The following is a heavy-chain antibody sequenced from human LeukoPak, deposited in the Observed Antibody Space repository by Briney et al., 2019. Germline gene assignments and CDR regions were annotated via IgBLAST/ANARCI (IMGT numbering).Heavy chain of an antibody. CDR1: GFPFSSYW. V-gene: IGHV3-48*01. J-gene: IGHJ4*02. Sequence: GGSLRLSCVASGFPFSSYWMTWVRQAPGKGLEWVSHISSSSRTIYYADPVKGRFTISRDNAKNSLYLQMNSLRAEDTAVYYCTREAPTTVTTLDYWGRGTLVTVSS. CDR3: TREAPTTVTTLDY. CDR2: ISSSSRTI. D-gene: IGHD4-17*01.